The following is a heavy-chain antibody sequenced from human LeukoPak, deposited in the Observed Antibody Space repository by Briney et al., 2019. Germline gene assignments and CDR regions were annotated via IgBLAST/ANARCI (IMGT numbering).Heavy chain of an antibody. CDR1: GYTFTSYD. Sequence: ASVKVSCKASGYTFTSYDINWVRQATGQGLEWMGWMNPNSGNTGYAQKFQGRVTITRNTSISTAYMELSSLRSEDTAVYYCARVKEGMRDYYYYYMDVWGKGTTVTVSS. CDR2: MNPNSGNT. J-gene: IGHJ6*03. CDR3: ARVKEGMRDYYYYYMDV. D-gene: IGHD2-8*01. V-gene: IGHV1-8*01.